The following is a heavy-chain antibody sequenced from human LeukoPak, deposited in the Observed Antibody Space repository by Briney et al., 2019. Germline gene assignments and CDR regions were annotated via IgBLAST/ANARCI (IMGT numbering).Heavy chain of an antibody. J-gene: IGHJ6*03. D-gene: IGHD3-3*01. CDR3: ARSVYYDFWSGYWYMDV. V-gene: IGHV4-61*02. CDR1: GGSISSGSYY. Sequence: SETLSLTCTVSGGSISSGSYYWSWIRQPAGKGLEWIGRIYTSGSTNYNPSLRSRVTISVDTSKNQFSLKLSSVTAADTAMYYCARSVYYDFWSGYWYMDVWGKGTTVTVSS. CDR2: IYTSGST.